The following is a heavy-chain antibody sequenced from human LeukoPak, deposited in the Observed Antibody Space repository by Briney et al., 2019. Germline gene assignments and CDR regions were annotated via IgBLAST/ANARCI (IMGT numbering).Heavy chain of an antibody. CDR3: EREWFGESN. CDR1: GFTFSSPN. J-gene: IGHJ4*02. V-gene: IGHV3-30*04. CDR2: ISYDGTKT. D-gene: IGHD3-10*01. Sequence: PGGSLRLSCAPSGFTFSSPNMHWVRQSPGKGLEWLALISYDGTKTYYAESVKGRFTVSRDNSKNTLFLQMNSLTAEDTAIYYCEREWFGESNWGQGARVTVSS.